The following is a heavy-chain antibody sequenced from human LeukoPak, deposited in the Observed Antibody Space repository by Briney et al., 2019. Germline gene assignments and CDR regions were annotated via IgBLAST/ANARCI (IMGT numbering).Heavy chain of an antibody. V-gene: IGHV1-18*01. CDR1: GYTFTSYG. Sequence: ASVKVSCKASGYTFTSYGISWVRQAPGQGLEWMGWISAYNGNTNYAQKLQGRVTMTTDTSTSTAYMELRSLRSDDTAVYYCARDQGYYDFWSGRGDAFDIWGQGTMVTVSS. CDR3: ARDQGYYDFWSGRGDAFDI. D-gene: IGHD3-3*01. J-gene: IGHJ3*02. CDR2: ISAYNGNT.